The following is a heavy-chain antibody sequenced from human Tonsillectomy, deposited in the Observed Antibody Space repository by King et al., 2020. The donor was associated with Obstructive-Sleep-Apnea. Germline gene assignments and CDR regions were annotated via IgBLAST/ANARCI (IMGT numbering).Heavy chain of an antibody. D-gene: IGHD6-13*01. CDR2: IYYSGST. CDR3: ARGGSNGLTPFDY. J-gene: IGHJ4*02. Sequence: VQLQESGPGLVKPSETLSLTCTVSGGSISSYYWSWIRQPPGKGLEWIGYIYYSGSTNYNPSLKSRVAISVDTSKNQFSLKLSAVTAADTAVYYCARGGSNGLTPFDYWGQGTLVTVSS. CDR1: GGSISSYY. V-gene: IGHV4-59*08.